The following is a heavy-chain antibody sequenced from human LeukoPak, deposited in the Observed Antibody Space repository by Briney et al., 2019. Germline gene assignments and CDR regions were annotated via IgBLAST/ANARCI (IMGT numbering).Heavy chain of an antibody. J-gene: IGHJ4*02. Sequence: PGGSLRLSCAASGFTFSSYAMSWVRQAPGKGLEWVSAISGVGSSTYYADSVKGRFTISRDNSKNTLYLQMNSLRAEDTAVYYCAKGAYYYGSGSYYTFDYWGQGTLVTVSS. CDR1: GFTFSSYA. D-gene: IGHD3-10*01. CDR3: AKGAYYYGSGSYYTFDY. CDR2: ISGVGSST. V-gene: IGHV3-23*01.